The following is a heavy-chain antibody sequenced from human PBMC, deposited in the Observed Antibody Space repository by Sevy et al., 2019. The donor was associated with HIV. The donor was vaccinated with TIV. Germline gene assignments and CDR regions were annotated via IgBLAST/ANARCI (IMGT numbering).Heavy chain of an antibody. J-gene: IGHJ4*02. Sequence: GGSLRLSCAASGFTFSSHGMHWVRQAPGKGLEWEAVMSYDGSYKSYGDSVKSRFTISRDDSKNTLYLQMNSLRPEDTAMYYCARDSGYSINWYPAYWGQGTLVTVSS. CDR1: GFTFSSHG. V-gene: IGHV3-30*03. CDR3: ARDSGYSINWYPAY. CDR2: MSYDGSYK. D-gene: IGHD6-13*01.